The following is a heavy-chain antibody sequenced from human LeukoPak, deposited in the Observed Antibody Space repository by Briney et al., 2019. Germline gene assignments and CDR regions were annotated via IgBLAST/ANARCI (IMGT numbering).Heavy chain of an antibody. D-gene: IGHD6-19*01. CDR3: AKAIAVIFYYYMDV. V-gene: IGHV4-4*02. CDR2: ISLDGGT. CDR1: GGSINNNNW. J-gene: IGHJ6*03. Sequence: SETLSLTCAVSGGSINNNNWWNWVRQPPGKGLEWIGEISLDGGTNYNPSPKSRVTISIDKSKKQFSLQLTSVTAADTATYYCAKAIAVIFYYYMDVWGKGTTVTVSS.